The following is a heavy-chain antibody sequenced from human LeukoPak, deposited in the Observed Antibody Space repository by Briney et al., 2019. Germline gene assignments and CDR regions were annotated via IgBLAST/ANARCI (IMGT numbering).Heavy chain of an antibody. J-gene: IGHJ4*02. CDR2: TYYRSKWYN. D-gene: IGHD1-20*01. CDR1: GDSVSSNSAA. Sequence: SQTLSLTCSISGDSVSSNSAAWNWIRQSPLRGLEWLGRTYYRSKWYNDYAVSVKSRITVKSDTSKNQFSLKLSSVTAADTAVYYCASSSHRAKYNWNDRWAYFDYWGQGTLVTVSS. CDR3: ASSSHRAKYNWNDRWAYFDY. V-gene: IGHV6-1*01.